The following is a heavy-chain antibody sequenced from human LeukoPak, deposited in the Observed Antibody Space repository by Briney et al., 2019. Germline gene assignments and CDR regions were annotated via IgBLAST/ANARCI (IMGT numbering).Heavy chain of an antibody. CDR2: ISYDGSNK. V-gene: IGHV3-30*18. Sequence: GRSLRLSCAASGFTFSSYGMHWVRQAPGKGLEWVAVISYDGSNKYYADSVKGRFTISRDNSKNTLYLQMNSLRAEDTAVYYCAKEGRRYCSGGSCYSNDYWGQGPLATVSS. J-gene: IGHJ4*02. D-gene: IGHD2-15*01. CDR3: AKEGRRYCSGGSCYSNDY. CDR1: GFTFSSYG.